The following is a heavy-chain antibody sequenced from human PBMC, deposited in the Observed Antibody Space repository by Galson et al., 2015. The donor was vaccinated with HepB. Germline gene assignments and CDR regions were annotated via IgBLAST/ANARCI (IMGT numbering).Heavy chain of an antibody. CDR2: ISWNSGSI. Sequence: SLRLSCAASGFTFSSYAMNWVRQAPGKGLEWVSGISWNSGSIVYADSVKGRFTISRDNAKNSLYLQMNSLRAEDTALYYCAKANDRALFSFVPDYWGQGTLVTVSS. V-gene: IGHV3-9*01. CDR3: AKANDRALFSFVPDY. J-gene: IGHJ4*02. CDR1: GFTFSSYA. D-gene: IGHD1-1*01.